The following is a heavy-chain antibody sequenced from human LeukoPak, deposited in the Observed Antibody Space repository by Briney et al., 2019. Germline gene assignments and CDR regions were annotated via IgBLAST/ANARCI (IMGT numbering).Heavy chain of an antibody. CDR1: GYTFISYD. CDR2: MNPNSGNT. J-gene: IGHJ3*02. Sequence: GASVKVSCKASGYTFISYDINWVRQAAGQGLEWMGWMNPNSGNTGYAEKFQGRVSMTRDNPMSTAHLELSGLRPDDTAVYYCARARTDLESGDLSYAFEIWGQGTMITVS. D-gene: IGHD1-1*01. CDR3: ARARTDLESGDLSYAFEI. V-gene: IGHV1-8*01.